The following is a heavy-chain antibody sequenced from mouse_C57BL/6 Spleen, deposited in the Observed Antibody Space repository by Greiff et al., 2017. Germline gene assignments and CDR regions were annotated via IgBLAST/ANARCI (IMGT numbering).Heavy chain of an antibody. CDR3: ARLWGSPFAY. CDR2: INPGSGGT. V-gene: IGHV1-54*01. CDR1: GYAFTNYL. Sequence: QVQLKQSGAELVRPGTSVKVSCKASGYAFTNYLIEWVKQRPGQGLEWIGVINPGSGGTNYNEKFKGKATLTADKSSSTAYMQLSSLTSEDSAVYFCARLWGSPFAYWGQGTLVTVSA. D-gene: IGHD1-1*02. J-gene: IGHJ3*01.